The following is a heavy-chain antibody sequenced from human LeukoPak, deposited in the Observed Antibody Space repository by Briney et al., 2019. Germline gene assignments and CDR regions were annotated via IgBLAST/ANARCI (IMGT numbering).Heavy chain of an antibody. D-gene: IGHD6-6*01. CDR3: ARDVAARSYYYYYMDV. CDR2: ISYDGSNK. V-gene: IGHV3-30*01. Sequence: GGSLRLSCAASGFTFSSYVMHWVRQAPGKGLEWVAVISYDGSNKYYADSVKGRFTISRDNSKNTLYLQMNSLRAEDTAVYYCARDVAARSYYYYYMDVWGKGTTVTVSS. J-gene: IGHJ6*03. CDR1: GFTFSSYV.